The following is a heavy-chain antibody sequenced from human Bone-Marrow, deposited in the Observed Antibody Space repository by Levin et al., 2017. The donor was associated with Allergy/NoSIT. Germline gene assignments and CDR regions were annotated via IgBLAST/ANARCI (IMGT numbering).Heavy chain of an antibody. CDR1: GFTFSVFE. CDR3: ARLFGFSGGHY. Sequence: PGESLKISCVGSGFTFSVFEMNWVRQAPGKGLEWLSYISSTSSTIKYADSVRGRFIISRDNARNSVSLQMENLKAEDTGIYYCARLFGFSGGHYWGQGTLVTVSS. V-gene: IGHV3-48*03. D-gene: IGHD3-3*01. CDR2: ISSTSSTI. J-gene: IGHJ1*01.